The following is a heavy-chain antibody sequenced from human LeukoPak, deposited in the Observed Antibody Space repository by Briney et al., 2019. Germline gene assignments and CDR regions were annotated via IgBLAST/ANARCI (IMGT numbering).Heavy chain of an antibody. V-gene: IGHV4-59*12. J-gene: IGHJ5*02. Sequence: TTSETLSLTCTVSGGSISSYYWSWIRQPPGKGLEWIGYIYYSGSTNYNPSLKSRVTISVDTSKNQFSLKLSSVTAADTAVYYCARGARITMIVVGRTNWFDPWGQGTLVIVSS. CDR3: ARGARITMIVVGRTNWFDP. D-gene: IGHD3-22*01. CDR2: IYYSGST. CDR1: GGSISSYY.